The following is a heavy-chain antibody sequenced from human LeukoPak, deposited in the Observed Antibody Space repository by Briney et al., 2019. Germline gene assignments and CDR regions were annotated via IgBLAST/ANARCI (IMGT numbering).Heavy chain of an antibody. J-gene: IGHJ4*02. CDR2: INHGGST. V-gene: IGHV4-34*01. CDR3: ARMRVRYDYVWGSYRYTYYFDY. CDR1: GGSFSGYY. D-gene: IGHD3-16*02. Sequence: SETLSLTCAVYGGSFSGYYWSWIRQPPGKGLEWIGEINHGGSTNYNPSLKSRVTISIDTSKNQFSLKLSSVTAADTAVYYCARMRVRYDYVWGSYRYTYYFDYWGQGTLVTVSS.